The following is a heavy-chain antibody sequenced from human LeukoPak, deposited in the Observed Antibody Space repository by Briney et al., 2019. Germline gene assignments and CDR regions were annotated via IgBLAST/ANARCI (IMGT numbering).Heavy chain of an antibody. D-gene: IGHD3-9*01. V-gene: IGHV3-30*18. J-gene: IGHJ4*02. CDR1: GFTFSSYG. CDR2: ISYDGSNK. Sequence: PGGSLRLSCAASGFTFSSYGMHWVRQAPGKGLEWVAVISYDGSNKYYADSVKGRFTISRDNSKNTLYLQMNSLRAEDTAVYYCAKDPTVLRYFDWLFDYWGQGTLVTVSS. CDR3: AKDPTVLRYFDWLFDY.